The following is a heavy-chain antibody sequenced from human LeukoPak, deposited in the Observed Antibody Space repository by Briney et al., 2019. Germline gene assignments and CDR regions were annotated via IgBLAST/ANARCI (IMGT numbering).Heavy chain of an antibody. CDR1: GFTFSSYE. Sequence: GGSLRLSCVASGFTFSSYEMNWVRQAPGKGLEWVSYISNSGSTIYYADSVKGRFTISRDNAKNSLYLQMNSLRAEDTAVYYCARALGGSYYYYYYMDVWGKGTTVTISS. CDR3: ARALGGSYYYYYYMDV. V-gene: IGHV3-48*03. D-gene: IGHD1-26*01. J-gene: IGHJ6*03. CDR2: ISNSGSTI.